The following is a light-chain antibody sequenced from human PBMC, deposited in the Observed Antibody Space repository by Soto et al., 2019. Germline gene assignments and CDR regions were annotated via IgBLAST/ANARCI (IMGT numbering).Light chain of an antibody. CDR3: QQSYNIPLT. J-gene: IGKJ4*01. CDR2: AAS. CDR1: QSISSY. V-gene: IGKV1-39*01. Sequence: DIQITQSPSSLSASVGDRVTITCRASQSISSYLNWYQHKPGRAPDLLIYAASSLQSGVPSRFSGSGSGTDFTLTIISLQPEDFATYFCQQSYNIPLTFGGGTKVDI.